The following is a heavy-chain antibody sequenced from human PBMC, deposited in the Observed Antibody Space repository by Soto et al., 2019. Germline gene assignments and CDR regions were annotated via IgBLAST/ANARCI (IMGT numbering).Heavy chain of an antibody. CDR2: ISWNSGSI. V-gene: IGHV3-9*01. CDR3: AKDLYGSGSYYYYYYYGMDV. J-gene: IGHJ6*02. Sequence: LRLSCAASGFTFDDYAMHWVRQAPGKGLEWVSGISWNSGSIGYADSVKGRFTISRDNAKNSLYLQMNSLRAEDTALYYCAKDLYGSGSYYYYYYYGMDVWGQGTTVTVSS. D-gene: IGHD3-10*01. CDR1: GFTFDDYA.